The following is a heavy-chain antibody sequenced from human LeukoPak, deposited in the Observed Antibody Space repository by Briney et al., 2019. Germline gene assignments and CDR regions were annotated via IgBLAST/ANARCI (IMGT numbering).Heavy chain of an antibody. Sequence: PGGSLRLSCAASGFTFDAYAMHWVRQAPGKGLEWVSGISWNSGSIGYADSVKGRFTISRDNAKNSLYLQMNSLRAEDTALYYCAKVVDYYDSSGYYEVYFDYWGQGTLVTVSS. CDR2: ISWNSGSI. CDR3: AKVVDYYDSSGYYEVYFDY. V-gene: IGHV3-9*01. D-gene: IGHD3-22*01. CDR1: GFTFDAYA. J-gene: IGHJ4*02.